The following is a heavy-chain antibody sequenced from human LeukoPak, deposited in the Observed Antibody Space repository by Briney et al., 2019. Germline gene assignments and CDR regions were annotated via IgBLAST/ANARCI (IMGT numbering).Heavy chain of an antibody. CDR2: INWNAVRV. D-gene: IGHD3-22*01. CDR3: ARLRNYDSSGYYFEIDY. J-gene: IGHJ4*02. Sequence: GESLRLSCAASGVTFNNYGMSWVRQAPREGLEWVSGINWNAVRVGDAAAVKGRFTISRDNAKNSLYLQMNSLRAEDTAFYYCARLRNYDSSGYYFEIDYWGQGTLVTVSS. V-gene: IGHV3-20*04. CDR1: GVTFNNYG.